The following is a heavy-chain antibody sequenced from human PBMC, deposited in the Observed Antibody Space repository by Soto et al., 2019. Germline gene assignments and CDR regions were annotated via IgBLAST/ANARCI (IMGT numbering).Heavy chain of an antibody. Sequence: GGSLRLSCAASGFTFSSYAMHWVRQAPGKGLEWVAVISYDGSNKYYADSVKGRFTISRDNSKNTLYLQMNSLRAEDTAVYYCARELGGYSYGYYDYWGQGTLVTVSS. CDR2: ISYDGSNK. J-gene: IGHJ4*02. CDR1: GFTFSSYA. D-gene: IGHD5-18*01. CDR3: ARELGGYSYGYYDY. V-gene: IGHV3-30-3*01.